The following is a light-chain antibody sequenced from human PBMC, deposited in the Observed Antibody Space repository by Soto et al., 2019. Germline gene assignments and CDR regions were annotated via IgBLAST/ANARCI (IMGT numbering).Light chain of an antibody. V-gene: IGKV1-9*01. CDR1: QGFSSD. J-gene: IGKJ3*01. CDR3: QQLNSYLSFT. Sequence: DIQLTQSPSFLSASVGDRVTITCRASQGFSSDLAWYQQKPGKAPKLLIYAASTLQSGVPSRFSGSGSGTEFTLTISSLHPEDFATYYCQQLNSYLSFTFGPGTKVDIK. CDR2: AAS.